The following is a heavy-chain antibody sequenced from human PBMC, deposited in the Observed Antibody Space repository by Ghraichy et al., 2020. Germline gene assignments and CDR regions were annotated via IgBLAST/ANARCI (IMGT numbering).Heavy chain of an antibody. D-gene: IGHD3-22*01. V-gene: IGHV3-21*01. CDR1: GFSFSSYS. CDR2: ISSSSSYI. Sequence: GGSLRLSCAASGFSFSSYSMNWVRQAPGKGLECVSSISSSSSYIYYADSLKGRFTISRDNAKNSLYLQMNRLRAEDTAVYYCTSGYWDWFDPWGQGTLVTVSS. J-gene: IGHJ5*02. CDR3: TSGYWDWFDP.